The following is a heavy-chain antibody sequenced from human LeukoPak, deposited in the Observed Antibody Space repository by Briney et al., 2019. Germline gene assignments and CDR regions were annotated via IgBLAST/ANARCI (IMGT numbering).Heavy chain of an antibody. J-gene: IGHJ5*02. CDR2: IYYSGST. Sequence: SETLSLTCTVSGGSISSYYWSWIRQPPGKGLEWVGYIYYSGSTNYNPPLKSRVTISVDTSKNQFSLKLSSVTAAETAVYYCAREIVVVPAANDWFDPWGQGTLVTVSS. CDR3: AREIVVVPAANDWFDP. D-gene: IGHD2-2*01. V-gene: IGHV4-59*01. CDR1: GGSISSYY.